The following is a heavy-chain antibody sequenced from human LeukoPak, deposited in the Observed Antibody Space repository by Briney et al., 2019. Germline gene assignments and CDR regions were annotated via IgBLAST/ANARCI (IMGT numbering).Heavy chain of an antibody. D-gene: IGHD3-9*01. Sequence: PSETLSLTCTVSGASIRSYYWSWIRQPAGKGLEWIGRIVPSGSTNYNPSLKSRVTMSVDTSKNQFSLKLSSVTAADTAVYYCARHNTLRYFDWLLYFDYWGQGTLVTVSS. CDR1: GASIRSYY. CDR2: IVPSGST. J-gene: IGHJ4*02. CDR3: ARHNTLRYFDWLLYFDY. V-gene: IGHV4-4*07.